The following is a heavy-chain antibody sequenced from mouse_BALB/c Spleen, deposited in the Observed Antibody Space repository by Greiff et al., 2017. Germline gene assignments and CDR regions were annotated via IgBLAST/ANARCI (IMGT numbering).Heavy chain of an antibody. V-gene: IGHV1-9*01. CDR3: ARRDYGSSSAMDY. CDR2: ILPGSGST. J-gene: IGHJ4*01. Sequence: VQLQQSGAELMKPGASVKISCKATGYAFSSYWIEWVKQRPGHGLEWIGEILPGSGSTNYNEKFKGKATFTADTSSNTAYMQLSSLTSEDSAVYYCARRDYGSSSAMDYWGQGTSVTVSS. D-gene: IGHD1-1*01. CDR1: GYAFSSYW.